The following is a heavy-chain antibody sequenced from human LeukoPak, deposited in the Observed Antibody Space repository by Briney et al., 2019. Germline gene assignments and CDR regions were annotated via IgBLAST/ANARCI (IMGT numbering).Heavy chain of an antibody. V-gene: IGHV3-23*01. CDR2: TSGRGGST. D-gene: IGHD6-19*01. CDR3: ATKQWLAPPPDS. J-gene: IGHJ4*02. Sequence: GGSLRLSCAASGFTFSSYAMSWVRQAPGKGLEWASTTSGRGGSTYYADSVKGRFTISRDDSKNTLFLQMNSLRAEDTAVYYCATKQWLAPPPDSWGQGTPVTVSS. CDR1: GFTFSSYA.